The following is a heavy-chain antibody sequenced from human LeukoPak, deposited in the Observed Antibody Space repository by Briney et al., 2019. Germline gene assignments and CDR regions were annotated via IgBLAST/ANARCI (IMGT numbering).Heavy chain of an antibody. V-gene: IGHV3-49*03. J-gene: IGHJ4*02. CDR1: GFTFGDYA. Sequence: GGSLRLSCTASGFTFGDYAMSWFRQAPGKGLEWVGFIRSKAYGGTTEYAASVKGRFTISRDDSKSIAYLQMNSLKTEDTAVYYCTRGERGYSYGPFDYWGQGTLVTVSS. CDR3: TRGERGYSYGPFDY. D-gene: IGHD5-18*01. CDR2: IRSKAYGGTT.